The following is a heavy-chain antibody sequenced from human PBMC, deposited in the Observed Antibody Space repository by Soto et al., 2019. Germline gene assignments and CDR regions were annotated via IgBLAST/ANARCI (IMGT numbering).Heavy chain of an antibody. V-gene: IGHV2-26*01. CDR1: GFSLSNARMG. CDR2: IFSNDEK. CDR3: ARDDIVVVPAAINYYYYGMDV. J-gene: IGHJ6*02. Sequence: QVTLKESGPVLVKPTETLTLTCTVSGFSLSNARMGVSWIRQPPGKALEWLAHIFSNDEKSYSTSLKSRLTIAKDTSKSQVVITMTNRDPVDTATYYCARDDIVVVPAAINYYYYGMDVGGQGTTVTV. D-gene: IGHD2-2*02.